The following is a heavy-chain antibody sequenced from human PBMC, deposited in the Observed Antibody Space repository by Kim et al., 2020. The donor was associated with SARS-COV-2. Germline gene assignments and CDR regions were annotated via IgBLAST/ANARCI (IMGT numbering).Heavy chain of an antibody. CDR1: GFTFGDYA. J-gene: IGHJ4*02. CDR2: IRSKAYGGTT. Sequence: GGSLRLSCTASGFTFGDYAMSWVRQAPGKGLEWVGFIRSKAYGGTTEYAASVKGRFTISRDDSKSIAYLQMNSLKTEDTAVYYCTTEDYGGNSGVRRRGGYWGQGTLVTVSS. D-gene: IGHD4-17*01. CDR3: TTEDYGGNSGVRRRGGY. V-gene: IGHV3-49*04.